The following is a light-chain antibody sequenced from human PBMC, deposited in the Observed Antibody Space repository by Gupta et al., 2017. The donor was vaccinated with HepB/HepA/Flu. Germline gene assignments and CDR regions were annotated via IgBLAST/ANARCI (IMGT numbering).Light chain of an antibody. CDR2: YDD. J-gene: IGLJ2*01. Sequence: SVPTQPPSMSAAPRPRVTISCSGTSSNIGNNPVSWYQQLPGNAPKLLIYYDDLRPSGVADRFSGSKSGTSASLTISGLQAEDEADYYCAAWDGSRKSVLLGGGTRLTVL. CDR3: AAWDGSRKSVL. CDR1: SSNIGNNP. V-gene: IGLV1-36*01.